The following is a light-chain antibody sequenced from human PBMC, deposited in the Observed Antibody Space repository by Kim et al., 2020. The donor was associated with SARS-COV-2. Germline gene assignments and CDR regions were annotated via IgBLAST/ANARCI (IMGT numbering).Light chain of an antibody. CDR1: QDIGHY. CDR2: DAS. Sequence: DIQMTQSPSSLSASVGDRVTLTCRASQDIGHYLAWCQQKPGKVPKLLISDASTLRSGVPSRFSGSGSGTDFTLTINSLQPEDVATYYCQKYDGAPWTFGQGTKVDIK. CDR3: QKYDGAPWT. V-gene: IGKV1-27*01. J-gene: IGKJ1*01.